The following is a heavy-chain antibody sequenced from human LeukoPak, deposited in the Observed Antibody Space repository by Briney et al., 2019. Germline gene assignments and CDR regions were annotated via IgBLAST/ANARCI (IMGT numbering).Heavy chain of an antibody. V-gene: IGHV1-18*01. CDR3: ARPLGYCSSTSCYGWFDP. J-gene: IGHJ5*02. CDR2: ISAYNGNT. Sequence: ASVKVSCKASGGTFSSYGISWVRQAPGQGLEWMGWISAYNGNTNYAQKLQGRVTMTTDTSTSTAYMELRSLRSDDTAVYYCARPLGYCSSTSCYGWFDPWGQGTLVTVSS. D-gene: IGHD2-2*01. CDR1: GGTFSSYG.